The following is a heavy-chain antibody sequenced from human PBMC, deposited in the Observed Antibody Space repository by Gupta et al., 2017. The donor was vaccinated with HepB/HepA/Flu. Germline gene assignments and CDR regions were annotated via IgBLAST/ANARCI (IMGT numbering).Heavy chain of an antibody. CDR3: ARLTYYYDSSGYSLGAFDI. V-gene: IGHV4-39*01. CDR1: GGSMSSRSHY. CDR2: IYYSGNT. Sequence: QLQLQDSGPGLVKPSETLSLTCTVSGGSMSSRSHYWGWIRQPPGKGLEWIGTIYYSGNTYYKTSLKSRVTISVDTSNNQFSLKLSSVTATDTAVYYCARLTYYYDSSGYSLGAFDIWGQGTMVTVS. D-gene: IGHD3-22*01. J-gene: IGHJ3*02.